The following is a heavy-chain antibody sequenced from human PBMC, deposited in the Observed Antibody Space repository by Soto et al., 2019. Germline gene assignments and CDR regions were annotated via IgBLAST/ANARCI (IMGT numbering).Heavy chain of an antibody. CDR2: VYYSGTT. CDR1: GGSVSDKTYY. D-gene: IGHD2-15*01. CDR3: ARDRPSRYCSGGSCYSAFDI. J-gene: IGHJ3*02. Sequence: SETLSLTCSVSGGSVSDKTYYWSWIRQPPGKRLEWIGYVYYSGTTNYNPSLKSRVTISVDTSKNQFSLKLSSVTAADTAVYYCARDRPSRYCSGGSCYSAFDIWGQGTMVTVSS. V-gene: IGHV4-61*01.